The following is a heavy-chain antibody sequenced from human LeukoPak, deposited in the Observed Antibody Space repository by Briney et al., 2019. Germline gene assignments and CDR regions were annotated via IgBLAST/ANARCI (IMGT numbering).Heavy chain of an antibody. V-gene: IGHV3-74*01. CDR2: INSDGSST. Sequence: GGSLRLSCAASGFTFSSYWMHWVRQAPGKGLVWVSRINSDGSSTSYADSVKGRFTTSRDNAKNTLYLQMNSLRAEDTAVYYCAKDLYCSSTSCPIDYWGQGTLVTVSS. CDR3: AKDLYCSSTSCPIDY. CDR1: GFTFSSYW. J-gene: IGHJ4*02. D-gene: IGHD2-2*01.